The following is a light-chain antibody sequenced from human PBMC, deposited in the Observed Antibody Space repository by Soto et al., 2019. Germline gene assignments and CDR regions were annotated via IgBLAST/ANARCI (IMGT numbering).Light chain of an antibody. Sequence: QSALTQPASVSGSPRQSISISCTGTSSDVGNYNLVSWYQHHPGKAPKLIIYEVTNRPSGVSTRFSGSKSGNTASLTITGLQAEDEADYYCQSYDSSLSGVVFGGGTKLTVL. CDR3: QSYDSSLSGVV. J-gene: IGLJ2*01. CDR1: SSDVGNYNL. CDR2: EVT. V-gene: IGLV2-14*02.